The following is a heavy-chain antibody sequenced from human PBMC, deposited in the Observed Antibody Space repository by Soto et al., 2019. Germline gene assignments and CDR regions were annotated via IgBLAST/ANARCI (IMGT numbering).Heavy chain of an antibody. J-gene: IGHJ4*02. CDR3: ARDYYTRFDY. CDR2: IKSKKDGGTA. CDR1: GFTFTNAW. D-gene: IGHD1-26*01. V-gene: IGHV3-15*07. Sequence: GGSLRLSCAASGFTFTNAWMNWVRQAPGKGLEWVGRIKSKKDGGTADSAASVKGRFTISRDDSRNTVYLEMNNLKIEDTAMYYCARDYYTRFDYWGPGTLVTVSS.